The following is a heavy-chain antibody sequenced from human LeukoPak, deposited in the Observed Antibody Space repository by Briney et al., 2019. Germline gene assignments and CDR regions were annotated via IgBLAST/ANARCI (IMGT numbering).Heavy chain of an antibody. V-gene: IGHV3-30*18. CDR2: ISYDGSNK. CDR3: AKDVSRSGSTLNY. Sequence: GGSLRLSCAASGFTFSSYGIHWVRQAPGKGLEWVALISYDGSNKYYADSVKGRFTISRDNSKNTLFLQMNSLRAEDTAVYYCAKDVSRSGSTLNYWGQGTLVTVSS. D-gene: IGHD2/OR15-2a*01. J-gene: IGHJ4*02. CDR1: GFTFSSYG.